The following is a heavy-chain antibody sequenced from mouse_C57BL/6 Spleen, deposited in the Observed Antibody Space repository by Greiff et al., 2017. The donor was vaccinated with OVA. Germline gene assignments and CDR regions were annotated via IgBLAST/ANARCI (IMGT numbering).Heavy chain of an antibody. CDR1: GFTFSSYT. CDR2: ISGGGGNT. J-gene: IGHJ1*03. V-gene: IGHV5-9*01. Sequence: EVKLQESGGGLVKPGGSLKLSCAASGFTFSSYTMSWVRQTPEKRLEWVATISGGGGNTYYPDSVKGRFTISRDNAKNTLYLQMSSLRSEDTALYYCARDYYGSSPDWYFDVWGTGTTVTVSS. D-gene: IGHD1-1*01. CDR3: ARDYYGSSPDWYFDV.